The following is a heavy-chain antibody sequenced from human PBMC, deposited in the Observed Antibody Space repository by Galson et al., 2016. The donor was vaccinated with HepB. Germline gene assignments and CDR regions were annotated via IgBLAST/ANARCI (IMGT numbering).Heavy chain of an antibody. CDR3: ARDYGSGSYVDY. CDR2: IYPGDSDT. J-gene: IGHJ4*02. D-gene: IGHD3-10*01. V-gene: IGHV5-51*01. CDR1: GYSFTTHW. Sequence: QSGAEVKKAGESLKISCKGSGYSFTTHWIGWVRQMPGKGLEWMGIIYPGDSDTRYSPSFQGQVTISVDKSISTAYLQWTSLKASDTAIYYCARDYGSGSYVDYWGQGTLVTVSS.